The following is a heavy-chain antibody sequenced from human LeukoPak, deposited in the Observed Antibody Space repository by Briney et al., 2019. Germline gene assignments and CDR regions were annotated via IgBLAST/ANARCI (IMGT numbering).Heavy chain of an antibody. J-gene: IGHJ6*03. Sequence: GGSLRLSCTASGFTFGDYAMSWFRQAPGKGLEWVANIKQDGSEKYYVDSVKGRFTISRDNAKNSLYLQMNSLRAEDTAVYYCARDGTYYDFWSGYQHYYYMDVWGKGTTVTVSS. CDR1: GFTFGDYA. V-gene: IGHV3-7*01. CDR3: ARDGTYYDFWSGYQHYYYMDV. D-gene: IGHD3-3*01. CDR2: IKQDGSEK.